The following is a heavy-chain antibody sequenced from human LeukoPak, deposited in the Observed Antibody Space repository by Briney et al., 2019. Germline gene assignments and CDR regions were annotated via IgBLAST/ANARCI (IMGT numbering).Heavy chain of an antibody. CDR1: GGSISSGSYY. D-gene: IGHD2-2*01. CDR3: ARGHCSSAGCQDYFEY. J-gene: IGHJ4*02. Sequence: SETLSLTCTVSGGSISSGSYYWSWIRQPAGKGLEWIGRIYTSGSTNYNPSLKSRVTISVDTSKNQFSLKLSSVTAADTAVYYCARGHCSSAGCQDYFEYWGQGTLVTVSS. CDR2: IYTSGST. V-gene: IGHV4-61*02.